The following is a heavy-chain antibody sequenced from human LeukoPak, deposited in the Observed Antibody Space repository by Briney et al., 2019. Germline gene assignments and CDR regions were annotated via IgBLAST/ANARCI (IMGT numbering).Heavy chain of an antibody. CDR2: INHSGST. CDR1: GGSFIGYH. V-gene: IGHV4-34*01. CDR3: ARDPTTVVTLPYYFDD. Sequence: SETLSLTCAVSGGSFIGYHWNWICQSPGKGLEWIGEINHSGSTNYNPSLKSRVTISVDTSKNQFSLKLRSVTAADTAVYYCARDPTTVVTLPYYFDDWGQGTLVTVSS. J-gene: IGHJ4*02. D-gene: IGHD4-23*01.